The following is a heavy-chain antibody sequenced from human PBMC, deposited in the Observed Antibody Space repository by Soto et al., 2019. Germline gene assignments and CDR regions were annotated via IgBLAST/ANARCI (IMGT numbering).Heavy chain of an antibody. D-gene: IGHD6-13*01. Sequence: PGGSLRLSCAASGFTFDDYGMSWVRQAPGKGLEWVSGINWNGGSTGYADSVKGRFTISRDNAKNSLYLQMNSLRAEDTALYYCARGIAAADPPRNYYYGMDVWGQGTTVTVSS. CDR1: GFTFDDYG. V-gene: IGHV3-20*04. J-gene: IGHJ6*02. CDR3: ARGIAAADPPRNYYYGMDV. CDR2: INWNGGST.